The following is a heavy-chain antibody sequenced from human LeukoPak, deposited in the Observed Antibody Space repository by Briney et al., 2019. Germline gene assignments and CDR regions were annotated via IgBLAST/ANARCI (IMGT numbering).Heavy chain of an antibody. J-gene: IGHJ4*02. CDR2: IIPIFGTA. D-gene: IGHD3-10*01. V-gene: IGHV1-69*01. CDR1: GGTFSSYA. CDR3: AXXXGXXXXXGEXSLGY. Sequence: GSSVKVSCKASGGTFSSYAISWVRQAPGQGLEWMGGIIPIFGTANYAQKFQGRVTITADESTSTAYMELSSLRSEDTAVYYCAXXXGXXXXXGEXSLGYWGQGTLVTVSS.